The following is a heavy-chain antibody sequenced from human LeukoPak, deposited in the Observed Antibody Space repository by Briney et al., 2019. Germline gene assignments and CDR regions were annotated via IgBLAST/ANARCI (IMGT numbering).Heavy chain of an antibody. CDR1: GFTFSDHW. V-gene: IGHV3-74*01. CDR3: ARAGWYRFDY. D-gene: IGHD6-19*01. J-gene: IGHJ4*02. CDR2: MNSDGTTT. Sequence: GGSLRLSCAASGFTFSDHWMHWVRQVPGKGLLWVARMNSDGTTTNYADSVKGRFTISRDNAKNTLFLQMNSLGAEDTAVYYCARAGWYRFDYWGQGTLVTVSS.